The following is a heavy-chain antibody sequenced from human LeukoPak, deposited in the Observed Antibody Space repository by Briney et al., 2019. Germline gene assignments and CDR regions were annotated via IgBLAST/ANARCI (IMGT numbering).Heavy chain of an antibody. D-gene: IGHD3-22*01. CDR1: GYTFTGYY. V-gene: IGHV1-2*02. CDR2: INPNSGGT. J-gene: IGHJ3*02. CDR3: ARGDHYYDSSGYQTRRFVI. Sequence: ASVKVSCKASGYTFTGYYMHWVRQAPGQGLEWMGWINPNSGGTNYAQKFQGRVTMTRDTSISTAYMELSRLRSDDTAVYYCARGDHYYDSSGYQTRRFVIWGQGTMVTVSS.